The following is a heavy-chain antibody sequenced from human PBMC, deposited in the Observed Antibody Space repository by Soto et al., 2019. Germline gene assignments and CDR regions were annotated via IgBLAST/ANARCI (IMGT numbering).Heavy chain of an antibody. CDR1: GGTFSSYA. J-gene: IGHJ6*02. V-gene: IGHV1-69*01. CDR3: ARDKVAAAGYYYYGMDV. Sequence: QVQLVQSGAEVKKPGSSVKVSCKASGGTFSSYAISWVRQAPGQGLEWMGGIIPIFGTANYAQKFQGRVTITADESTSTAYLELGSLRSEDTAVYYCARDKVAAAGYYYYGMDVWGQGTTVTVSS. CDR2: IIPIFGTA. D-gene: IGHD6-13*01.